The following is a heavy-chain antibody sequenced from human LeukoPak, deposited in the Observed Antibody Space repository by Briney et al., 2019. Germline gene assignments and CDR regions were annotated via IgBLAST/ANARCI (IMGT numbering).Heavy chain of an antibody. CDR2: INWNGGST. CDR1: GFTFDDYG. J-gene: IGHJ4*02. CDR3: ARGQNDFWSGYLAYYFDY. D-gene: IGHD3-3*01. Sequence: PGGSLRLSCAASGFTFDDYGMSWVRHAPGKGLEWVSGINWNGGSTGYADSVKGRFTISRDNAKNSLYLQMNSLRAEDTALYYCARGQNDFWSGYLAYYFDYWGQGTLVTVSS. V-gene: IGHV3-20*04.